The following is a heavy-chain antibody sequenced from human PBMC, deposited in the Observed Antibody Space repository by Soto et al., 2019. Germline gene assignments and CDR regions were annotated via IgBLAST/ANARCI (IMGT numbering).Heavy chain of an antibody. CDR3: ARDLGTWIQLWYFDY. CDR1: GFTFSDYY. V-gene: IGHV3-11*01. J-gene: IGHJ4*02. D-gene: IGHD5-18*01. Sequence: PGGSLRLSCAASGFTFSDYYMSWIRQAPGKGLEWVSYISSSGSTTYYADSVKGRFTISRDNAKNSLYLQMNSLRAEDTAVYYCARDLGTWIQLWYFDYWGRGTLVTVSS. CDR2: ISSSGSTT.